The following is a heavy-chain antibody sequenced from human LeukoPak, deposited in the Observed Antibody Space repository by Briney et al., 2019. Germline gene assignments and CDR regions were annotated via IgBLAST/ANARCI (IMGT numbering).Heavy chain of an antibody. J-gene: IGHJ4*02. CDR2: IYYSGST. CDR1: GGSISSGGYY. D-gene: IGHD3-22*01. CDR3: ARGGRYYCDSSGYSLDY. V-gene: IGHV4-31*03. Sequence: PSETLSLTCTVSGGSISSGGYYWSWIRQHPGKGLEWIGYIYYSGSTYYNPSLKSRVTISVDTSKNQFSLKLSSVTAADTAVYYCARGGRYYCDSSGYSLDYWGQGTLVTVSS.